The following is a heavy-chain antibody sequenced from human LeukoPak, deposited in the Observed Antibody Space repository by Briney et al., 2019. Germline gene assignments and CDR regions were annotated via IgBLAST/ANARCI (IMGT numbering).Heavy chain of an antibody. CDR1: GFTFSSYS. D-gene: IGHD3-10*01. V-gene: IGHV3-21*04. CDR3: AKDMGSGPLYYGMDV. J-gene: IGHJ6*02. CDR2: ISSSSSYI. Sequence: GGSLRLSCAASGFTFSSYSMNWVRQAPGKGLEWVSSISSSSSYIYYADSVKGRFTISRDNSKNTLYLQMNSLRAEDTAVYYCAKDMGSGPLYYGMDVWGQGTTVTVSS.